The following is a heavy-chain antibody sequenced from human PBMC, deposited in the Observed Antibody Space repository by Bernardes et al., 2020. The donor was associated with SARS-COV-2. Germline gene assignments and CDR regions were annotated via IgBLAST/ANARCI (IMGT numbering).Heavy chain of an antibody. V-gene: IGHV3-23*01. Sequence: GGSLRLSCAASGFTFSSYAMNWVRQSPGKGLEWVSATSGSGGSTYYADSVSGRFTNSRDNAKNTLYLQMNSKRAEDTAVNYCAEREYYDFWIGPIDYWSQGALVAVSS. CDR1: GFTFSSYA. CDR2: TSGSGGST. D-gene: IGHD3-3*01. J-gene: IGHJ4*02. CDR3: AEREYYDFWIGPIDY.